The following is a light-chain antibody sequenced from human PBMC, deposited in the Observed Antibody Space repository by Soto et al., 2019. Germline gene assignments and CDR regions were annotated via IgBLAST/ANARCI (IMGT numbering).Light chain of an antibody. V-gene: IGKV3-15*01. Sequence: EIVMTQSPATLSVSPGERATLSCRASQSVSSNLACYQQKPGQAPRLLIYGASTRATGIPARFSGSGSGTAFTLTISSLQSEYFAVYYCQQYRTFGQGTKLEIK. J-gene: IGKJ1*01. CDR3: QQYRT. CDR1: QSVSSN. CDR2: GAS.